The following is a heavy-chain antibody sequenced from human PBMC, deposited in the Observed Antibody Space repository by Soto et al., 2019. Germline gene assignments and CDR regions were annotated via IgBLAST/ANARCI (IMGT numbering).Heavy chain of an antibody. CDR3: ARERSSTWYYFEC. Sequence: WSLRLSCAACGFTVSTYGIRCGRQSPGKGLEWVAVIWFDGGNKYYADSVKGRFTISRDNSKNTLYLQMNSLRAEDTAVYYCARERSSTWYYFECWGQGTQVTVSS. CDR1: GFTVSTYG. D-gene: IGHD2-15*01. V-gene: IGHV3-33*01. CDR2: IWFDGGNK. J-gene: IGHJ4*02.